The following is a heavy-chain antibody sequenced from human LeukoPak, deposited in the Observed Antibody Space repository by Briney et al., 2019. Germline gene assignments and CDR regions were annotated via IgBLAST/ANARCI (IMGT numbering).Heavy chain of an antibody. CDR3: ARGTFWSGYYHDY. D-gene: IGHD3-3*01. CDR2: IYHSGST. CDR1: GGSISSYY. Sequence: SGTLSLTCTVSGGSISSYYWSWIRQPPGKGLEWIGEIYHSGSTNYNPSLKSRVAISVDKSKNQFSLKLSSVTAADTAVYYCARGTFWSGYYHDYWGQGTLVTVSS. V-gene: IGHV4-59*12. J-gene: IGHJ4*02.